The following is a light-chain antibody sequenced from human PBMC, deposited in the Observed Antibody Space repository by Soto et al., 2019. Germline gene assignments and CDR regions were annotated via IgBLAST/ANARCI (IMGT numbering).Light chain of an antibody. CDR1: ALPKQF. Sequence: SYELTQPPSVSLSPGQTARITCSGDALPKQFAHLYQQKACHAPVVLIYNDTDRPSGIPERFSGSSSGTTVTLTISGLQAEDEADYYCQSTDSSGTSVVFGGGTKVTVL. CDR2: NDT. V-gene: IGLV3-25*03. CDR3: QSTDSSGTSVV. J-gene: IGLJ2*01.